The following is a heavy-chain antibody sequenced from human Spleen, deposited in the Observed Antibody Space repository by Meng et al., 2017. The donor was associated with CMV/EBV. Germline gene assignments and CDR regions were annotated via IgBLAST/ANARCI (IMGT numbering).Heavy chain of an antibody. CDR2: IYYSGST. Sequence: SETLSLTCTVSGDSISNYYWSWIRQHPGKGLEWIGYIYYSGSTYYNPSLKSRVTISVDTSKNQFSLKLSSVTAADTAVYYCARNTYRYFDYWGQGTLVTVSS. V-gene: IGHV4-59*06. D-gene: IGHD2-21*01. CDR3: ARNTYRYFDY. J-gene: IGHJ4*02. CDR1: GDSISNYY.